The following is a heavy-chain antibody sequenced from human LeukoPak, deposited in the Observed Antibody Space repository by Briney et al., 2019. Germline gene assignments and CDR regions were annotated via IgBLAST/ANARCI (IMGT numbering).Heavy chain of an antibody. J-gene: IGHJ4*02. V-gene: IGHV3-23*01. CDR2: ISGSGGST. D-gene: IGHD1-26*01. CDR3: AKVRERGELLGFDY. Sequence: GGSLRLSCAASGFTFSSYAMSWVRQAPGRGLEWVSAISGSGGSTYYADSVKGRFTISRDNSKNTLYLQMNSLRAEDTAVYYCAKVRERGELLGFDYWGQGTLVTVSS. CDR1: GFTFSSYA.